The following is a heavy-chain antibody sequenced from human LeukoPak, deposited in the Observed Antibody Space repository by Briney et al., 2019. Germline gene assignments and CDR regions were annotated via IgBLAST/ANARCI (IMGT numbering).Heavy chain of an antibody. J-gene: IGHJ4*02. CDR3: ARDIYSSNIYYFDY. CDR1: GFSFKSYG. CDR2: IWYDGSNK. D-gene: IGHD4-11*01. Sequence: GGSLRLSCAASGFSFKSYGMHWVRQAPGKGLEWVALIWYDGSNKNYADSVKSRFTISRDNSENILYLQMNSVRGEDTAVYYCARDIYSSNIYYFDYWGQGTLVTVSS. V-gene: IGHV3-33*01.